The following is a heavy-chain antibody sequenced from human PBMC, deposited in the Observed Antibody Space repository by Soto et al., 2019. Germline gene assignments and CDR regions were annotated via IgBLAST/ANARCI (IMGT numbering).Heavy chain of an antibody. Sequence: ASVKVSGNASGYTFTSYDINWVRQATGQGLERMGWMNPNRANTANAQKHQRRVTMTRTTPINTAHMELSSLRSDGPAVYYRARIVGDSTFFDYWVRGRLVTVSS. CDR3: ARIVGDSTFFDY. J-gene: IGHJ4*02. D-gene: IGHD4-17*01. V-gene: IGHV1-8*01. CDR1: GYTFTSYD. CDR2: MNPNRANT.